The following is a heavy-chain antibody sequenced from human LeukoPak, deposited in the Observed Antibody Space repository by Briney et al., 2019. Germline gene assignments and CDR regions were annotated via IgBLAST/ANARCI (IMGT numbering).Heavy chain of an antibody. CDR1: DYSITSGFY. CDR2: IYHSGNT. Sequence: SETLSLTCVVSDYSITSGFYWGWFRQPPGKGLEWIGTIYHSGNTYYNPSLKSRVTISIDTSKNQFSLKLSSVTAADTAVYYCARDVGVYYYYYMDVWGKGTTVTVSS. CDR3: ARDVGVYYYYYMDV. V-gene: IGHV4-38-2*02. D-gene: IGHD1-26*01. J-gene: IGHJ6*03.